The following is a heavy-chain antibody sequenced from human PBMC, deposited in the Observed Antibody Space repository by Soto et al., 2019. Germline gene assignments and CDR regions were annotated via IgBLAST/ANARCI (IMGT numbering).Heavy chain of an antibody. D-gene: IGHD3-22*01. CDR2: IIPIFGTA. Sequence: SVKVSFKASGGTFSSYAISWVRQAPGQGLEWMGGIIPIFGTANYAQKFQGRVTITADESTSTAYMELSSLRSEDTAVYYCARPIQYYFDTSAQSAWFDPWGQGTLVTVSS. V-gene: IGHV1-69*13. CDR1: GGTFSSYA. J-gene: IGHJ5*02. CDR3: ARPIQYYFDTSAQSAWFDP.